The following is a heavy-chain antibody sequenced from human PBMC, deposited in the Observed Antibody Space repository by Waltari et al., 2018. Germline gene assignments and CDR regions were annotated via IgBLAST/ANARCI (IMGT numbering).Heavy chain of an antibody. D-gene: IGHD6-6*01. CDR1: GGSFSGYY. CDR2: IKHSGRT. Sequence: QVQLQQWGAGLLKPSETLSLTCAVYGGSFSGYYWSWIRQPPGKGLEWIGEIKHSGRTNYNPSLKSRGTISVDTSKNQFSLKLSSVTAADTAVYYWARFPRGRAARSPAFDYWGQGTLVTVSS. V-gene: IGHV4-34*01. J-gene: IGHJ4*02. CDR3: ARFPRGRAARSPAFDY.